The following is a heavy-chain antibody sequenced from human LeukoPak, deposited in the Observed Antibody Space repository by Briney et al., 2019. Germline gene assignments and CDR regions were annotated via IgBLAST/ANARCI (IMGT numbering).Heavy chain of an antibody. D-gene: IGHD1-20*01. CDR1: GYTFTSYY. Sequence: ASVKVSCKASGYTFTSYYMHWVRQAPGQGLEWMGIINPSGGSTSYAQKFQGRVTMTRDMSTSTDYMELSSLRSEDTAVYYCARGSRITYSHDAFDIWGQGTMVTVSS. CDR3: ARGSRITYSHDAFDI. J-gene: IGHJ3*02. V-gene: IGHV1-46*01. CDR2: INPSGGST.